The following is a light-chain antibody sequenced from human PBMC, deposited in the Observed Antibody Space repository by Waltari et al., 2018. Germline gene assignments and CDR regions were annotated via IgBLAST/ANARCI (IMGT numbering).Light chain of an antibody. J-gene: IGLJ3*02. CDR2: EDS. Sequence: HSALTQPASVSGSPGQSITISCTATSSDVGSYNLVSWYQQHPDKAPKLMIYEDSKRPSGVSNRFSGSKSGNTASLTISGLQAEDEADYYCCSYAGSSTLVFGGGTKLTVL. V-gene: IGLV2-23*01. CDR3: CSYAGSSTLV. CDR1: SSDVGSYNL.